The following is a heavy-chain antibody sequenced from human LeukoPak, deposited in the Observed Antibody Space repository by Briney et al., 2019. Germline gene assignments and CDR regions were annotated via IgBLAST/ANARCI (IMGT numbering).Heavy chain of an antibody. CDR3: AKDKYCSDGSCVDAFDI. D-gene: IGHD2-15*01. V-gene: IGHV3-23*01. J-gene: IGHJ3*02. CDR1: GFTFSSSA. CDR2: ISGSGGNT. Sequence: PGGSLRLSCEASGFTFSSSAMTWVRQAPGEGLEWVSTISGSGGNTYCADSVRGRFTISRDNSKNTLYLQMNRLRAEDTAIYYCAKDKYCSDGSCVDAFDIWGQGTMVTVSS.